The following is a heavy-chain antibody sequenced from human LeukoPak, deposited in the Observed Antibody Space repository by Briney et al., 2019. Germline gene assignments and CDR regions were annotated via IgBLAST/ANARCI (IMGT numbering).Heavy chain of an antibody. V-gene: IGHV3-20*04. Sequence: GGSLRLSCAASGFTFDDYGMRWVPQAPGKGLEWFSGINWSGGSTGYEDSVKGRFTISRDNAKITLYLQMNSLRAEDTALYYCARGHDILTGDYYMDVWGKGTTVTVSS. D-gene: IGHD3-9*01. CDR2: INWSGGST. J-gene: IGHJ6*03. CDR3: ARGHDILTGDYYMDV. CDR1: GFTFDDYG.